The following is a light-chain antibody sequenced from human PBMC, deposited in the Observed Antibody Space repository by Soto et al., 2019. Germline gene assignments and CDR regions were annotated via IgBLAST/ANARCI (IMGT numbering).Light chain of an antibody. CDR3: CSYSGGTTPVL. V-gene: IGLV2-23*02. Sequence: QSALTQPASVSGSPGQSITISCTGTSSDVGGYNLVSWFQQYPGKAPKLMIYEVSKRPSGVSNRFSGSKSGNTASLTISGLQAEDEADYYCCSYSGGTTPVLFGGGTKLTVL. J-gene: IGLJ2*01. CDR2: EVS. CDR1: SSDVGGYNL.